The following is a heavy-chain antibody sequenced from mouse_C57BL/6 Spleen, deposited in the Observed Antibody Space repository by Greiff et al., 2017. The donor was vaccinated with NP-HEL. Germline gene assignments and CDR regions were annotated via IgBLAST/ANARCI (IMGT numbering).Heavy chain of an antibody. CDR2: IDPSDSET. Sequence: VQLQQPGAELVRPGSSVKLSCKASGYTFTSYWMHWVKQRPIQGLEWIGNIDPSDSETRYNQKFKDKATLTVDKSSSTAYMQLSSLTSEDSAVYYCARVSPIFKNYFDYWGQGTTLTVSS. J-gene: IGHJ2*01. V-gene: IGHV1-52*01. CDR1: GYTFTSYW. CDR3: ARVSPIFKNYFDY.